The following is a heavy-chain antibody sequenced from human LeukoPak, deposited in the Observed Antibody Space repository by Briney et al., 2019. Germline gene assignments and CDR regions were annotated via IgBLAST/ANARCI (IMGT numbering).Heavy chain of an antibody. D-gene: IGHD5-12*01. CDR2: INHSGST. CDR1: GGSISSYY. Sequence: SETLSLTCSVSGGSISSYYWSWIRQPPGKGLEWIGEINHSGSTNYNPSLKSRVTISVDTSKNQFSLKLSSVTAADTAVYYCARGSNGYSGYDHFDYWGQGALVTVSS. J-gene: IGHJ4*02. CDR3: ARGSNGYSGYDHFDY. V-gene: IGHV4-34*01.